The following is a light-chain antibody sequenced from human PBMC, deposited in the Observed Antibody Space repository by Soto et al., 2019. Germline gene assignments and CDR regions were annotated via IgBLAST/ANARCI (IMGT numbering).Light chain of an antibody. CDR1: QSIRSN. CDR3: QQYNNWPLT. Sequence: EILITQSPSTLSASPXXXXXXXCRASQSIRSNLAWYQQRPGQTPRLLIFVASTRATGIPARFTGSGSGTEFTLTISSLQSDDFAMYYCQQYNNWPLTFGGGTKVDIK. J-gene: IGKJ4*01. CDR2: VAS. V-gene: IGKV3-15*01.